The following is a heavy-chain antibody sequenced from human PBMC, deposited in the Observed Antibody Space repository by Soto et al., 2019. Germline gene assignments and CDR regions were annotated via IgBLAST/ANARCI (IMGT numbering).Heavy chain of an antibody. CDR3: ARGCLGATPQLDYYYGMDV. Sequence: SETLSLTCAVYGGSFSGYYWSWIRQPPGKGLEWIGEINHSGSTNYNPSLKSRVTISVDTSKNQFSLKLSSVTAADTAVYYCARGCLGATPQLDYYYGMDVRGQGTTVTVSS. V-gene: IGHV4-34*01. J-gene: IGHJ6*02. CDR1: GGSFSGYY. D-gene: IGHD1-26*01. CDR2: INHSGST.